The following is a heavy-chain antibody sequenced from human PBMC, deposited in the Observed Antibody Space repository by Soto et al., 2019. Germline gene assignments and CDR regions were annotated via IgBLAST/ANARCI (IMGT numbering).Heavy chain of an antibody. V-gene: IGHV4-59*01. CDR1: GGSISSYY. D-gene: IGHD3-22*01. J-gene: IGHJ3*02. CDR2: IYYSGST. Sequence: SETLSLTCTVSGGSISSYYWSWIRQPPGKGLEWIGYIYYSGSTNYNPSLKSRVTISVDTSKNQFSLKLGSVTAADTAVYYCARAVVPHDYYDSSGYLIGIDIWGQGTMVTVSS. CDR3: ARAVVPHDYYDSSGYLIGIDI.